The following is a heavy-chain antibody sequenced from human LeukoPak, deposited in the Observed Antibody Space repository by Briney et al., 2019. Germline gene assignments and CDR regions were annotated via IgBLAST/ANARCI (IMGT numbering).Heavy chain of an antibody. CDR2: INIDGSIR. J-gene: IGHJ4*02. Sequence: GGSLRLSCAVSGFSFSTSWMHWVRQAPGRGLEWVSCINIDGSIRNNADFVKGRFTISRDNAKNTVYLQMNSLRADDTAVYYCAKSRGAYGSGSYYYFDYWGQGTLVTVSS. D-gene: IGHD3-10*01. V-gene: IGHV3-74*01. CDR3: AKSRGAYGSGSYYYFDY. CDR1: GFSFSTSW.